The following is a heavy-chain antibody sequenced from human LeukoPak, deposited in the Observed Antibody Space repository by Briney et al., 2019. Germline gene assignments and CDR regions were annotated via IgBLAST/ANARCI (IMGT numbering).Heavy chain of an antibody. CDR2: IYYSGST. CDR3: ARSIAARYYFDY. Sequence: PSETLSLTCTVSGGSISSYYWSWIRQPPGKGLEWIGYIYYSGSTNYNPSLKSRVTISVDTSKNQFSLKLSSVTAADTAVYHCARSIAARYYFDYWGQGTLVTVSS. V-gene: IGHV4-59*01. J-gene: IGHJ4*02. D-gene: IGHD6-6*01. CDR1: GGSISSYY.